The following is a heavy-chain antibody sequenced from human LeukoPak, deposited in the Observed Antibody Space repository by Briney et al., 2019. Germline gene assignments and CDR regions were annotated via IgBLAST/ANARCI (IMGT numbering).Heavy chain of an antibody. V-gene: IGHV1-18*01. CDR3: ASGSSDKGYYYGMDV. D-gene: IGHD1-26*01. CDR2: ISAYNGNT. CDR1: GYTFTSYG. J-gene: IGHJ6*02. Sequence: ASMKVSCKASGYTFTSYGISWVRQAPGQGLEWMGWISAYNGNTNYAQKLQGRVTMTTDTSTSTAYMELRSLRSDDTAVYYCASGSSDKGYYYGMDVWGQGTTVTVSS.